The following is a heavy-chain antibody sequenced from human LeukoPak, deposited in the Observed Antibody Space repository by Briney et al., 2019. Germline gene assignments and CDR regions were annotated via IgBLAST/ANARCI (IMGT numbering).Heavy chain of an antibody. V-gene: IGHV3-53*01. CDR1: GFTVSSNY. Sequence: GGSLRLSCAASGFTVSSNYMSWVRQAPGKGLEWVSVIYSGSSTYYADSVKGRFTISRDNSKNTLYLQMNSLRAEDTAVYYCARPDYGDDNDAFDIWGQGTMVTVSS. J-gene: IGHJ3*02. CDR2: IYSGSST. CDR3: ARPDYGDDNDAFDI. D-gene: IGHD4-17*01.